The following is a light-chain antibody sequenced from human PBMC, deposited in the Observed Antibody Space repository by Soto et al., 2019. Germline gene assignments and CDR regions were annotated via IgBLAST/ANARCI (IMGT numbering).Light chain of an antibody. CDR2: GAS. V-gene: IGKV3-20*01. Sequence: EIVMTQSPGTLSLSPGERATISCRASQVIGSRYLAWYHQKSGQAPRLLIYGASSRATGIPDRFSGSGSGTGFPLTISRLEAEGFGVYYCQQFGSSIPHTFGQGTKLEIK. CDR1: QVIGSRY. CDR3: QQFGSSIPHT. J-gene: IGKJ2*01.